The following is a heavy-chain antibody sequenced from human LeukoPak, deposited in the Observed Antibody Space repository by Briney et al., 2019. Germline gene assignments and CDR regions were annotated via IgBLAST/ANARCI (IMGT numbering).Heavy chain of an antibody. CDR1: GFTFHRYA. Sequence: GGSLRLSCAASGFTFHRYAMSWVRQAPGRGLEWVSAISGSGDPTYYADTVKGRFTISRDNSKNTLYLQMNSLRAEDTAIYYCAKDHFGSAVTGLFDYCGQGTLVTVSS. D-gene: IGHD3-10*01. V-gene: IGHV3-23*01. CDR2: ISGSGDPT. J-gene: IGHJ4*02. CDR3: AKDHFGSAVTGLFDY.